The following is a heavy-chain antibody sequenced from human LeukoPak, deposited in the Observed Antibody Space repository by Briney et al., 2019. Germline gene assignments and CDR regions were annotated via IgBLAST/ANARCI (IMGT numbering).Heavy chain of an antibody. CDR3: ARAFYPGYYSYMAV. V-gene: IGHV4-59*11. CDR2: IYYSGST. D-gene: IGHD3-3*02. Sequence: SETLSLTCTVSGGSISSHYWSWIRQPPGKGLEWIGYIYYSGSTNYNPSLKSRVTISVDTSKNQFSLKLSSVTAADTAVYYCARAFYPGYYSYMAVWGKGTTVTVSS. CDR1: GGSISSHY. J-gene: IGHJ6*03.